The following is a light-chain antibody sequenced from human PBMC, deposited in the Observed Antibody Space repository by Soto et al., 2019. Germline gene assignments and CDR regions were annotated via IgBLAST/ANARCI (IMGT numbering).Light chain of an antibody. V-gene: IGKV3D-20*02. CDR2: GAS. J-gene: IGKJ5*01. CDR3: KQRSNWPPT. Sequence: EIVMTQAPATLSLYPGERATLSCRASQSVSSSYLARYQQKPGQAPRLLIYGASSRATGIPARFSGSGSGTDFTLSISSLETEDFAVYYCKQRSNWPPTFGQGTRLEI. CDR1: QSVSSSY.